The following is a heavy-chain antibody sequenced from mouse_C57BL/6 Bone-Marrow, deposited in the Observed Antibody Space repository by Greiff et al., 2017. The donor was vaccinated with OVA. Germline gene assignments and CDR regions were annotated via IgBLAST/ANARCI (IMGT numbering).Heavy chain of an antibody. CDR2: IYPGGGCT. CDR3: ARMAELLYAMDY. Sequence: VQLQESGAELVRPGTSVKMSCKASGYTFTNYWIGWAKQRPGHGLEWIGDIYPGGGCTNYNEKFKGKATLTADKSSSTAYMQFSSLTSEDSAVYYCARMAELLYAMDYWGQGTSVTVSS. J-gene: IGHJ4*01. V-gene: IGHV1-63*01. D-gene: IGHD2-1*01. CDR1: GYTFTNYW.